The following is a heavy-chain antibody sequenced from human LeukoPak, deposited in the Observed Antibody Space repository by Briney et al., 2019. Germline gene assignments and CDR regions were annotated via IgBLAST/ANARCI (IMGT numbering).Heavy chain of an antibody. CDR3: ASEYCSGGNCYFDY. CDR2: IFPGDSDT. V-gene: IGHV5-51*01. D-gene: IGHD2-15*01. J-gene: IGHJ4*02. CDR1: EYRFATYW. Sequence: GESLKISCKGSEYRFATYWIGWVRQMPGQGLEWMGIIFPGDSDTRYSPSFQGQVTISADKSISTAYLQWSSLKASDTAIYYCASEYCSGGNCYFDYWGQGTLVTVSS.